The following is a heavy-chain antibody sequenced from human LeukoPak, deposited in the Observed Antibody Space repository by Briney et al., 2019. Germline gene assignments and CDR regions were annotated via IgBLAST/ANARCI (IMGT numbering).Heavy chain of an antibody. V-gene: IGHV1-18*01. CDR3: ARDLGYCSGGSCYRREFDY. J-gene: IGHJ4*02. Sequence: ASVKVSCKASGYTFTSHDISWVRQAPGQGLEWMAWIDTYSGDTHYAQNLQGRVTMTTDTSTSTAYMELGSLTSDDTAVYYCARDLGYCSGGSCYRREFDYWGQGTLVTVSS. CDR2: IDTYSGDT. CDR1: GYTFTSHD. D-gene: IGHD2-15*01.